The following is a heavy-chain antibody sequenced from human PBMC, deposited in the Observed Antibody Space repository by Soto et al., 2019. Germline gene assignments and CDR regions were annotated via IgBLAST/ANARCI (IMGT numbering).Heavy chain of an antibody. J-gene: IGHJ3*02. CDR1: GFTFRSYS. V-gene: IGHV3-30-3*01. CDR2: ISYDGSGK. D-gene: IGHD6-19*01. Sequence: GGSLRLSCAASGFTFRSYSIHWVRQAPCKGLEWVAGISYDGSGKYYADSVKGRCTISRDNSKNTLYLQMNSPRAEYTAVYYCARASESLAKWLVLACAFAIWGQGKMVSVSS. CDR3: ARASESLAKWLVLACAFAI.